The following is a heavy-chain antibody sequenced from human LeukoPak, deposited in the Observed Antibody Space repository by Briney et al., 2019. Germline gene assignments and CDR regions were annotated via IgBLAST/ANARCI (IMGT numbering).Heavy chain of an antibody. CDR1: GYTFTGYY. V-gene: IGHV1-2*02. J-gene: IGHJ6*03. Sequence: ASVKVSCKASGYTFTGYYMHWVRQAPGQGLEWMGGINPNSGGTNYAQKFQGRVTMTRDTSISTAYMGLSRLRSDDTAVYYCAREIGEDTAMVHPPYYYYYMDVWGKGTTVTVSS. CDR2: INPNSGGT. D-gene: IGHD5-18*01. CDR3: AREIGEDTAMVHPPYYYYYMDV.